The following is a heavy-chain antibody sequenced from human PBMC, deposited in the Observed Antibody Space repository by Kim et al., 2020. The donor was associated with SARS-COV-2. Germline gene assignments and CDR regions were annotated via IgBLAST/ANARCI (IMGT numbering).Heavy chain of an antibody. J-gene: IGHJ1*01. CDR3: AKDLRYYDSG. V-gene: IGHV3-23*01. CDR1: GFTFSSYA. CDR2: ISNSGSGT. Sequence: GGSLRLSCAASGFTFSSYAMSWVRQAPGKGLEWVSTISNSGSGTYYSDSVKGRFTISRDNSKNTLYLQMNSLRAEDTAVYYCAKDLRYYDSGRGQGTLVTVSS. D-gene: IGHD3-10*01.